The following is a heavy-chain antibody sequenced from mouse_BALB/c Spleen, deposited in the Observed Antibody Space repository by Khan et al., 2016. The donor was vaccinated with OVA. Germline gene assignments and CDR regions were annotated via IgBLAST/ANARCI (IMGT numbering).Heavy chain of an antibody. CDR3: ARSLVDYYAMDY. D-gene: IGHD2-2*01. CDR1: GFTFSSFA. CDR2: ISSGGHYT. V-gene: IGHV5-9-3*01. J-gene: IGHJ4*01. Sequence: EVELVESGGGLVKPGGSLKLSCSASGFTFSSFAMSWVRQTPEKRLEWVATISSGGHYTFTPDTVKGRFTISSDSARNTLYLQMSSLRSEGTAMYYCARSLVDYYAMDYWGQGTSVTVSS.